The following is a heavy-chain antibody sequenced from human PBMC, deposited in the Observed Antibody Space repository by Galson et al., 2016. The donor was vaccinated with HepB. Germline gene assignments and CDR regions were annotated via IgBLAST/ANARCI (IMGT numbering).Heavy chain of an antibody. CDR3: TRDNLYAFDL. CDR2: MKPDGSEK. V-gene: IGHV3-7*03. CDR1: GFTFSSYA. J-gene: IGHJ3*01. Sequence: SLRLSCAASGFTFSSYAMSWVRQAPGKGLEWVANMKPDGSEKYFADSGRGRFTISRDNAKSSLYLQMNSLRDDDTAVYYCTRDNLYAFDLWGQGTLVTVSS.